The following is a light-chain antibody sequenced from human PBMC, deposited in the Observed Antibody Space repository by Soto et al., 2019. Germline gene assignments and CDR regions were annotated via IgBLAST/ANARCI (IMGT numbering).Light chain of an antibody. V-gene: IGKV3-15*01. Sequence: EIILTQSPASLSVSPGERATLSCRASQSVNNNLAWYQQKRGQAPRLLIYGASTRATGIPGRFRGSGSGTEVTLTITSLQSEDFAVYFCQQYNNWPPDTFGQGTTLAIK. J-gene: IGKJ2*01. CDR1: QSVNNN. CDR2: GAS. CDR3: QQYNNWPPDT.